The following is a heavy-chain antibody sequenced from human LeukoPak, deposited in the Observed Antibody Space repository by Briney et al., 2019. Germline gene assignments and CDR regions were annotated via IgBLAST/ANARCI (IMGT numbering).Heavy chain of an antibody. CDR2: ISWNSGSI. V-gene: IGHV3-9*01. Sequence: PGRSLRLSCAASGFTFDDYAMRWVRQAPGKGLEWVSGISWNSGSIGYADSVKGRFTISRDNAKNSLFLQMNSLRAEDTAVYYCARDQAGFDPWGRGTRVTVSS. CDR3: ARDQAGFDP. J-gene: IGHJ5*02. CDR1: GFTFDDYA.